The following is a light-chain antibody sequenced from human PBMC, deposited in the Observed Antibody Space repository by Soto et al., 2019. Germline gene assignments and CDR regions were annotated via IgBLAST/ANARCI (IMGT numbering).Light chain of an antibody. CDR3: SSYTCSSTPYV. Sequence: QSVLTQPASVSGSPGQSITISCTGTSSDVGGYNYVSWYQQHPVKAPKLMIYDVTNRPSGVSDRFSGSKSGNTASLTISGLQAEDEADYYCSSYTCSSTPYVYGTGTKVTFL. CDR2: DVT. J-gene: IGLJ1*01. CDR1: SSDVGGYNY. V-gene: IGLV2-14*01.